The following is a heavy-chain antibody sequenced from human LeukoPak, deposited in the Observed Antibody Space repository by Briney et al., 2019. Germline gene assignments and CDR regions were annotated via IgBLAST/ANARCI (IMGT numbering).Heavy chain of an antibody. D-gene: IGHD4-11*01. CDR3: AGGTGFLTTD. Sequence: GGCLRLSCAASRFTFSEYWMNWVGQAPGKGLEGVANIKEDGSVTKYVDSVKGRFTISTDNAKNSLYLQMNSLTAEDTAIYYCAGGTGFLTTDWGQGTLVTASS. V-gene: IGHV3-7*01. J-gene: IGHJ4*02. CDR1: RFTFSEYW. CDR2: IKEDGSVT.